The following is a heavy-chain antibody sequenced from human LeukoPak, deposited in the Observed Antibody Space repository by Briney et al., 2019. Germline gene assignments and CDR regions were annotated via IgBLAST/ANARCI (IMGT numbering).Heavy chain of an antibody. V-gene: IGHV4-59*01. CDR3: ARTPKYFFDDSDSFYFDY. D-gene: IGHD3-22*01. J-gene: IGHJ4*02. CDR1: GDSIGSYY. CDR2: VYYFGST. Sequence: PSETLSLTSTVSGDSIGSYYWNWIRQSPGEEMEWIGYVYYFGSTMYNPSLKSRVNISVNRSTNQFSLSVSSVTVADTAVYFCARTPKYFFDDSDSFYFDYWGQGALVTVSS.